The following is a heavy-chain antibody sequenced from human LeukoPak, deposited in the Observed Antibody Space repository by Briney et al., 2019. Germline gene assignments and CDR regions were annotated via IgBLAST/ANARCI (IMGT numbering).Heavy chain of an antibody. CDR3: ARPSGGTRTDYFDY. Sequence: GASVKVSCKASGYTFTGYYMHWVRQAPGQGLEWMGWISAYNGNTNYAQKFQGRVTMTTDTSTSTAYMELRSLRSDDTAVYYCARPSGGTRTDYFDYWGQGTLVTVSS. V-gene: IGHV1-18*04. CDR1: GYTFTGYY. J-gene: IGHJ4*02. D-gene: IGHD3-10*01. CDR2: ISAYNGNT.